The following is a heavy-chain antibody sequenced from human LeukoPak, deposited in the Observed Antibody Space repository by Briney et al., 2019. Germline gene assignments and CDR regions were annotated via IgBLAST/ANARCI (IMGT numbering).Heavy chain of an antibody. D-gene: IGHD2-2*01. V-gene: IGHV1-8*03. Sequence: ASVKVSCKASGYTFTSYDINWVRQATGQGLEWMGWMNPNSGNTGYVQKFKGRVTINRNTSISTAYMELSSLRSDDTAVYYCARGGRGIVVVPAATHYYYYYYMDVWGKGTTVTVSS. CDR1: GYTFTSYD. J-gene: IGHJ6*03. CDR2: MNPNSGNT. CDR3: ARGGRGIVVVPAATHYYYYYYMDV.